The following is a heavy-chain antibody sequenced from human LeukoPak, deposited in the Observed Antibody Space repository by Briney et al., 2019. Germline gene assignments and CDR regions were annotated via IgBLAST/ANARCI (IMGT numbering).Heavy chain of an antibody. CDR1: GFTFSSYW. V-gene: IGHV3-7*01. CDR3: ARDPTFYCSSTSSPIWTSDY. Sequence: VGSLRLSCAASGFTFSSYWMSWVRQAPGKGLEWVANIKQDGSEKYYVDSVKGRFTISRDNAKNSLYLQMNSLRAEDTAVYYCARDPTFYCSSTSSPIWTSDYWGQGTLVTVSS. D-gene: IGHD2-2*01. J-gene: IGHJ4*02. CDR2: IKQDGSEK.